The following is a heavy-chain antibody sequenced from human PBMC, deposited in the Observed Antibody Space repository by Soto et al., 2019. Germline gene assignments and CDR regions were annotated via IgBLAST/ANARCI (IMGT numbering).Heavy chain of an antibody. Sequence: QVQLVESGGGVVQPGRSLRLSCAASGFTFSSYGMHWVRQAPGKGLEWVAVISYDGSNKYYADSVKGRFTISRDNSKNTLYLRMNRLRAEEKAVYYCAKDLGDEDYDILTGPVDYWGQGTLVTVSS. CDR3: AKDLGDEDYDILTGPVDY. CDR2: ISYDGSNK. J-gene: IGHJ4*02. CDR1: GFTFSSYG. D-gene: IGHD3-9*01. V-gene: IGHV3-30*18.